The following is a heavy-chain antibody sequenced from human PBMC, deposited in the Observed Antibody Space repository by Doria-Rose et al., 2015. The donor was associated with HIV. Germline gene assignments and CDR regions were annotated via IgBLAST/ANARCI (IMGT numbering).Heavy chain of an antibody. D-gene: IGHD6-13*01. CDR3: ARIKSSRWYHKYYFDF. CDR2: IFSDDES. V-gene: IGHV2-26*01. J-gene: IGHJ4*02. Sequence: QVQLVQSGPVLVKPTETLTLTCTVSGVSLSSPGMGVSWIRQPPGKALEWLANIFSDDESSYKTSLKSRLTISRSTSKSQVVLTMTDMDSVDTATYYCARIKSSRWYHKYYFDFWGQGTLVIVSA. CDR1: GVSLSSPGMG.